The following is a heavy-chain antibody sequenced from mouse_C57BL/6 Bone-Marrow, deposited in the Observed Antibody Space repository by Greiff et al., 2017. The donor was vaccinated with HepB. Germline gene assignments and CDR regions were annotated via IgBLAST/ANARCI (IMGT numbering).Heavy chain of an antibody. Sequence: LVESGAELVRPGASVTLSCKASGYTFTDYEMHWVKQTPVHGLEWIGAIDPETGGTAYNQKFKGKAILTADKSSSTAYMELRSLTSEDSAVYYCTRGNRGYFDYWGQGTTLTVSS. J-gene: IGHJ2*01. CDR1: GYTFTDYE. V-gene: IGHV1-15*01. CDR3: TRGNRGYFDY. CDR2: IDPETGGT. D-gene: IGHD2-1*01.